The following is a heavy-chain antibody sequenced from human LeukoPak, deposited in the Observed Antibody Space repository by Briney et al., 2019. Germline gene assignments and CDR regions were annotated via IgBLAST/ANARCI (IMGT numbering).Heavy chain of an antibody. CDR3: ARSGYGDGTFDY. CDR2: IIPIFGTA. Sequence: SVKVSCKASGGTFSSYAISWVRQAPGQGLEWMGGIIPIFGTANYAQKFQGRVTITADKSTSTAYMELSSLRSEDTAVYYCARSGYGDGTFDYWGQGTLVTVSS. V-gene: IGHV1-69*06. CDR1: GGTFSSYA. D-gene: IGHD4-17*01. J-gene: IGHJ4*02.